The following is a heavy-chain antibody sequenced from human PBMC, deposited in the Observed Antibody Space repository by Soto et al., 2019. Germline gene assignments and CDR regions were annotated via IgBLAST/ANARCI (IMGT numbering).Heavy chain of an antibody. V-gene: IGHV4-34*01. CDR1: GGSFSGYY. D-gene: IGHD2-15*01. CDR3: ARGRYCSGGSCYARGVRNYYMDV. CDR2: INHSGST. J-gene: IGHJ6*03. Sequence: SETLSLTCAVYGGSFSGYYWSWIRQPPGKGLEWIGEINHSGSTNYNPSLKSRVTISVDTSKNQFSLKLSSVTAADTAVYYCARGRYCSGGSCYARGVRNYYMDVWGKGTTVTVSS.